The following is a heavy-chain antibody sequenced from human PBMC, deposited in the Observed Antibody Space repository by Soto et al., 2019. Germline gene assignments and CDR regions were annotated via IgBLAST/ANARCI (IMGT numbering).Heavy chain of an antibody. CDR3: ARDLLYYYGSGTSGGYYYYGMDV. CDR2: IYYSGST. CDR1: GGSISSYY. J-gene: IGHJ6*02. D-gene: IGHD3-10*01. V-gene: IGHV4-59*01. Sequence: SETLSLTCTVSGGSISSYYWSWIRQPPGKGLEWIGYIYYSGSTNYNPSLKSRVTISVDTSKNQFSLKLSSVTDADTAVYYCARDLLYYYGSGTSGGYYYYGMDVWGQGTTVTVSS.